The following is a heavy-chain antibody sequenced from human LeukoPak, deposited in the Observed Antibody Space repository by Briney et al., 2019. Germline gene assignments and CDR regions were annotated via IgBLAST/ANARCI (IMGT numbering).Heavy chain of an antibody. CDR2: ISYDGSNK. D-gene: IGHD1-26*01. CDR1: GFTVNNAW. CDR3: AKDKGESGYFDY. V-gene: IGHV3-30*18. J-gene: IGHJ4*02. Sequence: PGGSLRLSCAAFGFTVNNAWMSWVRQGPGKGLEWVAVISYDGSNKYYADSVKGRFAISRDNSKNTLYLQMNSLRAEDTAVYYCAKDKGESGYFDYWGQGTLVTVSS.